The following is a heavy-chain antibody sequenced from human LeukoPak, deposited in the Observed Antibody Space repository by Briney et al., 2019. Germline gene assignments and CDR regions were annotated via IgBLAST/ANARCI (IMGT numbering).Heavy chain of an antibody. V-gene: IGHV3-21*01. CDR1: GFTFSLYN. J-gene: IGHJ1*01. CDR3: ARDEGLPAEYFQH. D-gene: IGHD4-11*01. Sequence: GGSLRLSCVASGFTFSLYNMNWVRQAPGKGLEWVSSISGSDKYIFYADSVKGRFTISRDNAKNSLFLQMDSLRAEDTAVYYCARDEGLPAEYFQHWGQGTLVTVSS. CDR2: ISGSDKYI.